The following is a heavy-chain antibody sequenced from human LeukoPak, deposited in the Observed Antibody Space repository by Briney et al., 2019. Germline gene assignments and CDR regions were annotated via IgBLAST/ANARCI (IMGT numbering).Heavy chain of an antibody. V-gene: IGHV3-7*01. CDR2: IKEDGSEK. Sequence: GGSLRLSCAASGFTFSNYWMRWVRQAPGKGLEWVANIKEDGSEKHYVDSVKGRFTISRDNAKNSLYLQMNSLRVEDTAVYYCGREWAVDFWGQGTLVTVSS. CDR3: GREWAVDF. CDR1: GFTFSNYW. J-gene: IGHJ4*02.